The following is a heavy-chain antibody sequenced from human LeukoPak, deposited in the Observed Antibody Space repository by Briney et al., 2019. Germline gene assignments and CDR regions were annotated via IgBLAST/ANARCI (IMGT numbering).Heavy chain of an antibody. V-gene: IGHV3-30-3*01. J-gene: IGHJ4*02. Sequence: GGSLRLSCAASGFTFSSYAMHWVRQAPGKGLEWVAVISYDGSNKYYADSVKGRFTISRDNSKNTLYLQMDSLRAEDTAIYYCVRVGNLRNSGGYYYALDYWGQGTLVTVSS. D-gene: IGHD3-22*01. CDR1: GFTFSSYA. CDR3: VRVGNLRNSGGYYYALDY. CDR2: ISYDGSNK.